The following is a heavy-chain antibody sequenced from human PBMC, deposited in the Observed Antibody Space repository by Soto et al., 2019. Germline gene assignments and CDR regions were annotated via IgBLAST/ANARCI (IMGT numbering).Heavy chain of an antibody. D-gene: IGHD3-9*01. CDR3: ARGGVLRYFDWRPRGGDYFDY. CDR2: IYYSGRT. CDR1: GGSIRDYF. V-gene: IGHV4-59*12. J-gene: IGHJ4*02. Sequence: PSETLSLTCTVSGGSIRDYFWTWIRQPPGKGLEWIGYIYYSGRTNYNPSLKSRVTMSVDTSKNQFSLKLSSVTAADTAVYYCARGGVLRYFDWRPRGGDYFDYWGQGTLVTVS.